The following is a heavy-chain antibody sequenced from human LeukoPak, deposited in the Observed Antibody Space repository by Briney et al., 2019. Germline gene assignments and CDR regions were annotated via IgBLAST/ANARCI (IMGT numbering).Heavy chain of an antibody. CDR1: GYTFTSYY. J-gene: IGHJ6*04. CDR2: INPSGGST. V-gene: IGHV1-46*01. CDR3: ARGGSSWPRTYYYYYGMDV. D-gene: IGHD6-13*01. Sequence: ASVKVSCKASGYTFTSYYMHWVRQAPGQGLEWMGIINPSGGSTSYAQKFQGRVTMTRDTSTSTVYMELSSLRSEDTAVYYCARGGSSWPRTYYYYYGMDVWGKGTTVTVSS.